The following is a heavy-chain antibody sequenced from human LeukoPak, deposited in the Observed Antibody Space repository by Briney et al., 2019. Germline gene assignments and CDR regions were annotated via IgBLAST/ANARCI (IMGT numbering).Heavy chain of an antibody. J-gene: IGHJ6*03. D-gene: IGHD2-2*01. CDR3: ASCSSTSCYADYYYYMDV. V-gene: IGHV4-4*07. CDR2: IYTSGST. CDR1: GGSISSYY. Sequence: SETLSLTCTVSGGSISSYYWSWIRQPAGKGLEWIGRIYTSGSTNYNPSLKSRVTMSVDTSKNQFSLKLSSVTAADTAVYYCASCSSTSCYADYYYYMDVWGKGTTVTISS.